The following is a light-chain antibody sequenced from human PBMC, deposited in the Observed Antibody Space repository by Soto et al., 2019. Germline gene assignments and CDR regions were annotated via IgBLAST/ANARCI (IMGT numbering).Light chain of an antibody. J-gene: IGKJ1*01. V-gene: IGKV1-5*03. Sequence: DIHMTQSPSTLSASVGDRVTITCRASQSLTMWLAWYQQKPGKAPNLLIYKTSSLERGVPSKFWGCGSGKEFTLSIRRLQHDDFATSSSQHRADYSWSFGHGTKVEVK. CDR1: QSLTMW. CDR3: QHRADYSWS. CDR2: KTS.